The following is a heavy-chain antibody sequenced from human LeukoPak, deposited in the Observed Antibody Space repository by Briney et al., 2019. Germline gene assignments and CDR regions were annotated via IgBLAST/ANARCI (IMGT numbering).Heavy chain of an antibody. D-gene: IGHD6-13*01. CDR3: ARDRDPAAGGEMTN. Sequence: GGSLRLSCAASGFTFSSYSMNWVRQAPGKGLEWVSYISSSSSTIYYADSVKGRFTISRDNAKNSLYLQMNSLRAEDTAVYYCARDRDPAAGGEMTNWGQGTLVTVSS. CDR1: GFTFSSYS. V-gene: IGHV3-48*01. J-gene: IGHJ4*02. CDR2: ISSSSSTI.